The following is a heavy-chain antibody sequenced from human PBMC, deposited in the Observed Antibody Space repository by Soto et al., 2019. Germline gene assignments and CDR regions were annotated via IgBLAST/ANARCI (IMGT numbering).Heavy chain of an antibody. D-gene: IGHD1-1*01. Sequence: GGSLRLSCAASGFTFSTYAMQWVRQAPGKGLEWVAVIPYDGSNKYYADSVKGRFVISRDNAKNSLYLEMNTLRVDDSGLYYCARGPRVSSTGTGAHWGRGTLVTVSS. J-gene: IGHJ4*02. V-gene: IGHV3-30*09. CDR3: ARGPRVSSTGTGAH. CDR2: IPYDGSNK. CDR1: GFTFSTYA.